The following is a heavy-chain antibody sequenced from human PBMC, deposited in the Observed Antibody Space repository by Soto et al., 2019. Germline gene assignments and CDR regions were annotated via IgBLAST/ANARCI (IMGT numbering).Heavy chain of an antibody. D-gene: IGHD4-17*01. V-gene: IGHV4-59*01. CDR1: GGSISSYY. CDR2: IYYSGST. Sequence: QVQLQESGPGLVKPSETLSLTCTVSGGSISSYYWSWIRQPPGKGLEWIGYIYYSGSTNYNPSLESRVTISVDTSKNQFSLKLSSVTAADTAVYYCARDGDYGLEYFQHWGQGTLVTVSS. J-gene: IGHJ1*01. CDR3: ARDGDYGLEYFQH.